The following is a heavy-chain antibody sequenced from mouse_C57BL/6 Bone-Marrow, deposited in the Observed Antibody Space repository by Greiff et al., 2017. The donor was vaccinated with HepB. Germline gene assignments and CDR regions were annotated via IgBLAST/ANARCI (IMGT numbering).Heavy chain of an antibody. CDR1: GYTFTRYW. CDR2: IDPSDSYT. D-gene: IGHD1-1*02. CDR3: ARGGNYYFDY. Sequence: QVQLQQPGAELVKPGASVKLSCKASGYTFTRYWMQWVKQRPGQGLEWIGEIDPSDSYTNYNQKFKGKATLTVDTSSSTAYMKLSSLTSEDSAVYYCARGGNYYFDYWGQGTTLTVSS. V-gene: IGHV1-50*01. J-gene: IGHJ2*01.